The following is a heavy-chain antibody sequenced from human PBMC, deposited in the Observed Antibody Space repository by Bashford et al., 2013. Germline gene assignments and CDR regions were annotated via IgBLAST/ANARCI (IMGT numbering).Heavy chain of an antibody. Sequence: VRQAPGKGLEWVSAISGSGDNTYYADSVKGRFTISRDNSKNTLYLQMNSLRAEDTAVYYCAKNPGPSHYWGQGTLVTVSS. J-gene: IGHJ4*02. CDR2: ISGSGDNT. V-gene: IGHV3-23*01. D-gene: IGHD1-1*01. CDR3: AKNPGPSHY.